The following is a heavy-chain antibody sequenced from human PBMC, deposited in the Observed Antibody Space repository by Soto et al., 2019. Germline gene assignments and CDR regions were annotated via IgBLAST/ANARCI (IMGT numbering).Heavy chain of an antibody. V-gene: IGHV3-21*01. J-gene: IGHJ5*02. CDR2: ISSSSSYI. CDR3: SRDSSGSYYYLAWCDP. CDR1: GFTFSSYS. Sequence: GGSLRLSCAASGFTFSSYSMNWVRQAPGKGLEWVSSISSSSSYIYYADSVKGRFTISRDNAKNSLYLQMNSLKPEDTAVYYFSRDSSGSYYYLAWCDPWGQGTLVTVSS. D-gene: IGHD1-26*01.